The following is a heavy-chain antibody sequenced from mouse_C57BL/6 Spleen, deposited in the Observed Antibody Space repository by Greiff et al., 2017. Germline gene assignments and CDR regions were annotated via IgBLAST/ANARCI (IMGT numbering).Heavy chain of an antibody. Sequence: VQLQPSGAELVRPGASVTLSCKASGYTFTDYEMHWVKQTPVHGLEWIGAIDPETGGTAYNQKFKGKAILTADRSSSSAYMELRSLTSEDSAVYYCTRELGRGRYYFDYWGQGTTLTVSS. D-gene: IGHD4-1*01. J-gene: IGHJ2*01. V-gene: IGHV1-15*01. CDR3: TRELGRGRYYFDY. CDR2: IDPETGGT. CDR1: GYTFTDYE.